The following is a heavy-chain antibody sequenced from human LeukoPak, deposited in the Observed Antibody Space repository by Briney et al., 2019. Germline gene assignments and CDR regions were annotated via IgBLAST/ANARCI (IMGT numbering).Heavy chain of an antibody. CDR3: AKAYKGYCSGGSCYSIPPV. Sequence: PGGSLRLSSAASGFTFSSYGMHWVRQAPGKGLEWVAFIRYDGSNKYYADSVKGRFTISRDNSKNTLYLQMNSLRAEDTAVYYCAKAYKGYCSGGSCYSIPPVWGQGTLVTVSS. D-gene: IGHD2-15*01. V-gene: IGHV3-30*02. CDR2: IRYDGSNK. J-gene: IGHJ4*02. CDR1: GFTFSSYG.